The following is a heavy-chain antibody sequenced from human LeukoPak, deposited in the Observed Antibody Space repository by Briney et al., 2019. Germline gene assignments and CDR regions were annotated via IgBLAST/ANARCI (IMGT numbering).Heavy chain of an antibody. Sequence: RGSLRLFCAASGFTFRSYAMTWVRQAPGKGLEWVSAISGSGGSTYYADSVKGRFTISRDNSKNTLYLQMNSLRAEDTAVYYCAKASLRFLEWLLSDAFDIWGQGTMVTVSS. D-gene: IGHD3-3*01. V-gene: IGHV3-23*01. CDR1: GFTFRSYA. CDR2: ISGSGGST. CDR3: AKASLRFLEWLLSDAFDI. J-gene: IGHJ3*02.